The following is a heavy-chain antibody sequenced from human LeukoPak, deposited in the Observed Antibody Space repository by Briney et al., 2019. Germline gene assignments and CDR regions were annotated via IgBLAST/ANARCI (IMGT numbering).Heavy chain of an antibody. CDR1: GYTFTGYY. CDR3: ARSTRGYSYGDAFDI. J-gene: IGHJ3*02. V-gene: IGHV1-2*02. Sequence: EASVKVSCKASGYTFTGYYMHWVRQAPGQGLEWMGWINPNSGGTNYAQKFQGRVTMTRDTSISTAYMELRSLRSDDTAVYYCARSTRGYSYGDAFDIWGQGTMVTVSS. D-gene: IGHD5-18*01. CDR2: INPNSGGT.